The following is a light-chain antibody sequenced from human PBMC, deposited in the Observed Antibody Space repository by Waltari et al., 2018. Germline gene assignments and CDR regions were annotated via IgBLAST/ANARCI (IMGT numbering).Light chain of an antibody. J-gene: IGKJ4*01. Sequence: DIQLTQSPSFLSASVGDRVTITCRASQGISSYLVWYQQKPGKAPKVLISAASTLQTGVPSRFSGSGSGTEFTLTISSLQPEDFATYYCQQVNGYPLTFGVGTKVEIK. V-gene: IGKV1-9*01. CDR1: QGISSY. CDR3: QQVNGYPLT. CDR2: AAS.